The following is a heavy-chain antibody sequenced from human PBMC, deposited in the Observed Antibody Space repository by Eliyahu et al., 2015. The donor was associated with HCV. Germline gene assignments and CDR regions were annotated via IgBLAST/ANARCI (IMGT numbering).Heavy chain of an antibody. Sequence: EVQLLESGGGLVQPGGSLRLSCAASGFTISTYAMSWVRQAPGKGLEWVSSIGTREGRPWYADSVTGRFTISIDNSKNTLYLQLSSLRVEDTAVYYCAKATYYYDGSGSNGLLQYWGQGSLVTVSS. J-gene: IGHJ4*02. V-gene: IGHV3-23*01. CDR1: GFTISTYA. CDR2: IGTREGRP. D-gene: IGHD3-22*01. CDR3: AKATYYYDGSGSNGLLQY.